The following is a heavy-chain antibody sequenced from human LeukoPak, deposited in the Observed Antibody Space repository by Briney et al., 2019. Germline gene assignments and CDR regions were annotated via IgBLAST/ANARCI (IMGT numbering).Heavy chain of an antibody. CDR2: ISSSSSYI. Sequence: GGSLRLSCAASGFTFSSYSMNWVRQAPGKGLEWVSSISSSSSYIYYADSVKGRFTISRDNAKNSLYLQMNSLRAEDTAVYYCARDQTVAAAYYYGMDVWGQGTTVTVSS. CDR1: GFTFSSYS. J-gene: IGHJ6*02. V-gene: IGHV3-21*01. CDR3: ARDQTVAAAYYYGMDV. D-gene: IGHD6-13*01.